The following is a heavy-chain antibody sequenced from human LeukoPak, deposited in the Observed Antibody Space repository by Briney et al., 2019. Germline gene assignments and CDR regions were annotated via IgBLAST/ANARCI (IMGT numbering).Heavy chain of an antibody. Sequence: PSETLSLTCTVSGGSISSSSYYRGWIRQPPGKGLEWIGSIYYSGSTYYNPSLKSRVTISVDTSKNQFSLKLSSVTAADTAVYYCAVEYCSSTSCYDYWGQGTLVTVSS. CDR1: GGSISSSSYY. CDR2: IYYSGST. J-gene: IGHJ4*02. CDR3: AVEYCSSTSCYDY. V-gene: IGHV4-39*01. D-gene: IGHD2-2*01.